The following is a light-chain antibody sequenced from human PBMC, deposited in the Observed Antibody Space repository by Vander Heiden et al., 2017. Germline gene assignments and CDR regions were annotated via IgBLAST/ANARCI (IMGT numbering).Light chain of an antibody. CDR3: QSYDSSLSGSV. V-gene: IGLV1-40*01. CDR2: GNS. Sequence: QSVLTQPPSVSGAPGQRVTISCTGSSSNIGAGYDVHWYQQLPGTAPKLLIYGNSNRPSGVPDRFSGSKSGTSASLAITGLQAEDEADYYCQSYDSSLSGSVFSGETKLTVL. J-gene: IGLJ2*01. CDR1: SSNIGAGYD.